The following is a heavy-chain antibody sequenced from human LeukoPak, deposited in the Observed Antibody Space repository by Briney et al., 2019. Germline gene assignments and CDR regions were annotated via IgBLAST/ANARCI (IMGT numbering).Heavy chain of an antibody. CDR3: ARADIIVVPAAIDWFDP. CDR2: IYYSGST. D-gene: IGHD2-2*02. V-gene: IGHV4-59*01. Sequence: SETLSLTCTVSGGSISSYYWSWIRQPPGKGLEWIGYIYYSGSTNYNPSLKSRVTISVDTSKNQFSLKLSSVTAADTAVYYCARADIIVVPAAIDWFDPWGQGTLVTVSS. J-gene: IGHJ5*02. CDR1: GGSISSYY.